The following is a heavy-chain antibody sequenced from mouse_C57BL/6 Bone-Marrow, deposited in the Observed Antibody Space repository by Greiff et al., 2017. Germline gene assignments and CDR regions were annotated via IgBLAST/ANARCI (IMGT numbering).Heavy chain of an antibody. CDR1: GYAFSSYW. J-gene: IGHJ4*01. CDR2: IYPGDGDT. Sequence: QVQLQQSGAELVKPGASVKISCKASGYAFSSYWMNWVKQRPGKGLEWIGQIYPGDGDTNYNGKFKGKATLTADKSSSTAYMQLSSLTSEDSAVYFCARYLYYYGSSYGYAMDYWGQGTSVTVSS. D-gene: IGHD1-1*01. V-gene: IGHV1-80*01. CDR3: ARYLYYYGSSYGYAMDY.